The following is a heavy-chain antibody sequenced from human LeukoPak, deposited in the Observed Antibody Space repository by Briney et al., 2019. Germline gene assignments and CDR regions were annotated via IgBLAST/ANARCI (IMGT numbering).Heavy chain of an antibody. D-gene: IGHD1-26*01. V-gene: IGHV1-8*01. Sequence: GASVKVSCKASGYTFTSYDINWGRQATGQGLEWMGWMNPNSGNTGYAQKFQGRVTMTRNTSISTAYMELSSLRSEDTAVYYCARVRRYSGSYFGNRGQGTLVTVSS. J-gene: IGHJ4*02. CDR2: MNPNSGNT. CDR1: GYTFTSYD. CDR3: ARVRRYSGSYFGN.